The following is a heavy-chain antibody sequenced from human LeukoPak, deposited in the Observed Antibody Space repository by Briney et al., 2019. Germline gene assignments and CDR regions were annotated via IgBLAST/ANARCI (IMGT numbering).Heavy chain of an antibody. CDR1: GGSFSGYY. CDR2: IDHSGST. V-gene: IGHV4-34*01. D-gene: IGHD2-21*01. Sequence: KPSETLSLTCAVDGGSFSGYYWSWIRQPPGKGLEWIGEIDHSGSTNYNPSLRSRVTISVDTSKNQFSLKLSSVTAADTAVYYCARTAYYPNDYWGQGTLVTVSS. J-gene: IGHJ4*02. CDR3: ARTAYYPNDY.